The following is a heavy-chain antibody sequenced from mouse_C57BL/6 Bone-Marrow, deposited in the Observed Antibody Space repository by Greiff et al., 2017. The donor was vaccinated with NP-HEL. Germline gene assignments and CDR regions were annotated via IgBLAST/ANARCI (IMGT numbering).Heavy chain of an antibody. J-gene: IGHJ2*01. CDR1: GFTFSSYA. D-gene: IGHD2-1*01. CDR2: ISDGGSYT. V-gene: IGHV5-4*01. Sequence: EVQVVESGGGLVKPGGSLKLSCAASGFTFSSYAMSWVRQTPEKRLEWVATISDGGSYTYYPDNVKGRFTISRDNAKNNLYLQMSHLKSEDTAMYYCARERIGNPYYVDYWGQGTTLTVSS. CDR3: ARERIGNPYYVDY.